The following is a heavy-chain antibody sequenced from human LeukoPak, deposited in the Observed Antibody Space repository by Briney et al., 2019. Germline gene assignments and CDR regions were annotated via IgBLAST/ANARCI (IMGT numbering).Heavy chain of an antibody. Sequence: VASVKVSCKASGYTFTSYGISWVRQAPGQGLEWMGWISAYNGNTNYAQKLQGRVTMTTDASTGTAYMELRSLRSDDTAVYYCACSRGYSSSWLTRNWFDPWGQGTLVTVSS. CDR3: ACSRGYSSSWLTRNWFDP. J-gene: IGHJ5*02. CDR1: GYTFTSYG. CDR2: ISAYNGNT. D-gene: IGHD6-13*01. V-gene: IGHV1-18*01.